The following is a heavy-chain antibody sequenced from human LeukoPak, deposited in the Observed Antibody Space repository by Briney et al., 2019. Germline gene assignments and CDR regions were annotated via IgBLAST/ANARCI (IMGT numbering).Heavy chain of an antibody. CDR3: ARAYSSSWYYFDY. CDR2: IWYDGSNK. CDR1: GFTFSSYG. V-gene: IGHV3-33*01. D-gene: IGHD6-13*01. J-gene: IGHJ4*02. Sequence: QTGGSLRLSCAASGFTFSSYGMHWVRRAPGKGLEWVAVIWYDGSNKYYADSVKGQFTISRDNSKNTLYLQMNSLRAEDTAVYYCARAYSSSWYYFDYWGQGTLVTVSS.